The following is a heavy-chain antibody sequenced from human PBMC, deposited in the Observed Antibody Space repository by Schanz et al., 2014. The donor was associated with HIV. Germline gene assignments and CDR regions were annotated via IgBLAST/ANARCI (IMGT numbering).Heavy chain of an antibody. Sequence: QVQLVQSGAEVKKPGASVKVSCKASGYTFTGYYLHWIRHAPGQGLEWMGWFNPNSGGRIYPQKFEGRVTMTRDTSISTAYMELSSLRYDDTAVYYCAREPSFSGLDVWGQGTTVTVSS. CDR2: FNPNSGGR. CDR3: AREPSFSGLDV. J-gene: IGHJ6*02. V-gene: IGHV1-2*02. CDR1: GYTFTGYY. D-gene: IGHD6-6*01.